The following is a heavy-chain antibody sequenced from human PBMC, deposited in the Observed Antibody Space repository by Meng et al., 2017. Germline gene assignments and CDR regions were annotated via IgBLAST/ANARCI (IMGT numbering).Heavy chain of an antibody. CDR2: ISSSGSTI. Sequence: SLKISCAASGFTFSDYYMSWIRQAPGKGLEWVSYISSSGSTIYYADSVKGRFTISRDNAKTSLYMQMNSLRAEDTAVYYCAPGGYYDSSGYPDYYYYGMDVWGQGTTVTVSS. V-gene: IGHV3-11*01. J-gene: IGHJ6*02. CDR1: GFTFSDYY. CDR3: APGGYYDSSGYPDYYYYGMDV. D-gene: IGHD3-22*01.